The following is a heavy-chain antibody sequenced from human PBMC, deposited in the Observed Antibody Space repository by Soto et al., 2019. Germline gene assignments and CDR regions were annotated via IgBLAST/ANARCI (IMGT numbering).Heavy chain of an antibody. Sequence: GGSLRLSCAASGFTFSSYSMNWVRQAPGKGLEWVSSISSSSSYIYYADSVKGRFTISRDNAKNSLYLQMNSLRAEDTAVYYCARAVLGGFGELSSFWGQGTLVTVSS. CDR1: GFTFSSYS. CDR3: ARAVLGGFGELSSF. D-gene: IGHD3-10*01. CDR2: ISSSSSYI. J-gene: IGHJ4*02. V-gene: IGHV3-21*01.